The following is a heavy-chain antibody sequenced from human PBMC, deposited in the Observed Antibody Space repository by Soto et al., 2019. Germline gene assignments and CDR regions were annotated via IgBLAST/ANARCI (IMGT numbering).Heavy chain of an antibody. V-gene: IGHV3-15*07. CDR2: IKSKSDGSST. CDR3: ARELPADYDFWSGYYDYGMDV. J-gene: IGHJ6*02. Sequence: PGGSLRLSCAASGFTFSNAWMNWVRQAPGKGLEWVGRIKSKSDGSSTGYAAPVKGRFTISRDNAKNTLYLQMNSLRAEDTAVYYCARELPADYDFWSGYYDYGMDVWGQGTTVTVSS. CDR1: GFTFSNAW. D-gene: IGHD3-3*01.